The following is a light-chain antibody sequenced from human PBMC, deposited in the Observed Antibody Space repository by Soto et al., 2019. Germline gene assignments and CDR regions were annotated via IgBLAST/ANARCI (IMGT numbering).Light chain of an antibody. CDR3: QQYGSSPT. CDR2: GAS. CDR1: QSVSSTY. J-gene: IGKJ4*01. Sequence: EIVLTQSPGTLSLCPGERATVSCRASQSVSSTYLAWYQQKPGQAPRLLIYGASSRATGIPDRFSGSGSGTDFTLTISRLEPEDFAVYYCQQYGSSPTFGGGTKVHIK. V-gene: IGKV3-20*01.